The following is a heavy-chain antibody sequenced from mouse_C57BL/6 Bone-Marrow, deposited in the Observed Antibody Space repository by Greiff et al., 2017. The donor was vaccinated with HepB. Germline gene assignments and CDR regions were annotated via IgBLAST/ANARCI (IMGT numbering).Heavy chain of an antibody. J-gene: IGHJ4*01. D-gene: IGHD1-1*01. CDR1: GFSFNTYA. CDR2: IRSKSNNYAT. V-gene: IGHV10-1*01. CDR3: VSLYGSSMGYYAMDY. Sequence: EVQLVESGGGLVQPKGSLKLSCAASGFSFNTYAMNWVRQAPGKGLEWVARIRSKSNNYATYYADSVKDRFTISRDDSESMLYLQMNNLKTEDTAIYYCVSLYGSSMGYYAMDYWGQGTSVTVSS.